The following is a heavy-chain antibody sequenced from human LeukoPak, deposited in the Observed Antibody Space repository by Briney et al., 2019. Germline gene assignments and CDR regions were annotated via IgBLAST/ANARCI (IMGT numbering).Heavy chain of an antibody. CDR2: INSRSSHI. J-gene: IGHJ5*02. V-gene: IGHV3-11*01. CDR1: GFTVSSNY. Sequence: GGFLRLSCAASGFTVSSNYMSWVRQAPGKGLEWISYINSRSSHIYYADSVKGRFTISRENAKNSLYLQMNSLRAEDTAVYYCAREGGAAGDTPSPNWFEPWGQGTLVTVSS. D-gene: IGHD6-13*01. CDR3: AREGGAAGDTPSPNWFEP.